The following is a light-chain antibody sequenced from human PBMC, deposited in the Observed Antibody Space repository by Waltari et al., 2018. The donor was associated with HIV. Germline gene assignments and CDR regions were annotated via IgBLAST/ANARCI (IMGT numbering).Light chain of an antibody. CDR2: YEN. Sequence: NVMLTQPPSVSESPGKTVPTSCTRSSGNIASHHVQWYLQRPGSSPITGIYYENQRPSGGPDRFSGSIDSSSNSASLTISGLKTEDEADYYCQTYDSGNHRGVFGGGTKLTVL. CDR3: QTYDSGNHRGV. V-gene: IGLV6-57*01. CDR1: SGNIASHH. J-gene: IGLJ3*02.